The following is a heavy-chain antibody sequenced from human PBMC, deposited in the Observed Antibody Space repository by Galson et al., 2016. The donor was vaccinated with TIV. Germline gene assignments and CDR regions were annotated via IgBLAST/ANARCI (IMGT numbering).Heavy chain of an antibody. CDR1: GGSISNGDYY. D-gene: IGHD3-10*01. V-gene: IGHV4-30-4*08. CDR2: VYYSGAT. J-gene: IGHJ6*02. Sequence: LSLTCSVFGGSISNGDYYWTWIRQPPGKGLEWIGYVYYSGATNYNPSLKRRVTLSVDRSTNQFSLRLNSVTAADTAVYSCARCRGDYYYGIAVWGQGTTVTVSS. CDR3: ARCRGDYYYGIAV.